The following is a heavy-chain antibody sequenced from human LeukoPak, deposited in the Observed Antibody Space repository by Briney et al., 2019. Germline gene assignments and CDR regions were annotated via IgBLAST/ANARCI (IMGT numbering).Heavy chain of an antibody. CDR1: GFTFSSYA. D-gene: IGHD3-16*02. V-gene: IGHV3-23*01. CDR3: ARGGRYTETDY. J-gene: IGHJ4*02. CDR2: ISGSGGST. Sequence: SGGSLRLSCAASGFTFSSYAMSWVRQAPGKGLEWVSAISGSGGSTYYADSVKGRFTISRDNAKNSLYLQMNTLRAEDTAVYYCARGGRYTETDYWGQGTLVTVSS.